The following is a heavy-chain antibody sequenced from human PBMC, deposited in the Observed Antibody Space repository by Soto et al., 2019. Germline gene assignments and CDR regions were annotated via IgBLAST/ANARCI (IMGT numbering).Heavy chain of an antibody. D-gene: IGHD3-22*01. J-gene: IGHJ4*02. CDR1: GFTFSSYG. CDR3: AKDPNDSSGYYSTSQAGIDY. CDR2: ISYDGSNK. V-gene: IGHV3-30*18. Sequence: GGSLRLSCAASGFTFSSYGMHWVRQAPGKGLEWVAVISYDGSNKYYADSVKGRFTISRDNSKNTLYLQMNSLRAEDTAVYYCAKDPNDSSGYYSTSQAGIDYWGQGTLVTVSS.